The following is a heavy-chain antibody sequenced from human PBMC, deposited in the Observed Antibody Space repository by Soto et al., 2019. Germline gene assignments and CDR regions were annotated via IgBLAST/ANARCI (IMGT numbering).Heavy chain of an antibody. CDR2: TSYTGST. J-gene: IGHJ3*01. D-gene: IGHD3-16*02. CDR3: ARPFRSFDHVWGTSRVTFDL. V-gene: IGHV4-39*01. CDR1: GGSINSGDYY. Sequence: SETLSLTCTVAGGSINSGDYYWGWIRQPPGKEPEWIGSTSYTGSTYYKTSLKSRVNISVDRSKNQFSLRLSSVTTADTAVYYCARPFRSFDHVWGTSRVTFDLWGQGTMVT.